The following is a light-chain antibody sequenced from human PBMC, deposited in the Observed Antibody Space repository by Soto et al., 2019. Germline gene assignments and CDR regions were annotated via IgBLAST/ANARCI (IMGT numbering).Light chain of an antibody. J-gene: IGKJ5*01. V-gene: IGKV3-11*01. CDR3: QQRTNWPAT. Sequence: EIVLTQSPATLSLSPGERATLSCRASPSVTNFLAWYQQKPGQAPRLLIYEASNRATGIPARFSGSGSGTDFTLTISSLEPEDFAVYYCQQRTNWPATFGQGTRLEIK. CDR1: PSVTNF. CDR2: EAS.